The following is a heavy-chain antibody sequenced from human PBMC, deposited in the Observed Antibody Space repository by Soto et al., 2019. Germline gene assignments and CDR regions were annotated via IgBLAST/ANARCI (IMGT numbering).Heavy chain of an antibody. V-gene: IGHV3-53*02. CDR1: GFTVSSNY. J-gene: IGHJ4*02. CDR2: IYSGGST. D-gene: IGHD3-10*01. CDR3: ASHLITMVRGVSFDY. Sequence: EVQLVETGGGLIQPGGSLRLSCAASGFTVSSNYMSWVRQAPGKGLEWVSVIYSGGSTYYADSVKGRFTISRDNSKNTLYLQMNSLRAEDKAVYYFASHLITMVRGVSFDYWGQGTLVTVSS.